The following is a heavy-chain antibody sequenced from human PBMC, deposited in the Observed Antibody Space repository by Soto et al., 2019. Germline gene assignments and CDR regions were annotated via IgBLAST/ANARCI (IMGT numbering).Heavy chain of an antibody. V-gene: IGHV4-39*01. D-gene: IGHD4-17*01. Sequence: SETLSLTCTVSGGSISSSSFHWGWIRQPPGKGLEWIGSIYYSGSTYYSPSLKSRVTISVDTSKNQFSLKLSSVTAADTAVYFCATVDVQNYGSDYWGQGILVTVSS. CDR3: ATVDVQNYGSDY. CDR2: IYYSGST. CDR1: GGSISSSSFH. J-gene: IGHJ4*02.